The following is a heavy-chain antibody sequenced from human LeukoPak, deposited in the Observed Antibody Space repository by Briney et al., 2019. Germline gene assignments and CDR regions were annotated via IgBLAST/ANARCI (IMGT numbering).Heavy chain of an antibody. CDR1: GYSFTSYW. Sequence: GESLKISCKGSGYSFTSYWIGWVRQMPGKGLEWMGIIYPGDSDTRYSPSFQGQVTISADKSISTAYLQWSSLKASDTAMYYCARYIAAGTGPGHYFDYWGQGTLVTVSS. CDR3: ARYIAAGTGPGHYFDY. J-gene: IGHJ4*02. CDR2: IYPGDSDT. V-gene: IGHV5-51*01. D-gene: IGHD6-13*01.